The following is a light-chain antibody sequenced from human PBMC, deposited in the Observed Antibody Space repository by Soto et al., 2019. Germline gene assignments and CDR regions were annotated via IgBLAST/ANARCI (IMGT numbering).Light chain of an antibody. J-gene: IGKJ3*01. CDR3: QQYNF. Sequence: DIPMTQSPSTLSASVGDRVTITCRASQSISSWLAWYQQKPGKAPKLLIYDASSLESGVPSRFSGSGSGTEFTLTISSLQPDDFATYYCQQYNFFGPGTKVDIK. CDR1: QSISSW. V-gene: IGKV1-5*01. CDR2: DAS.